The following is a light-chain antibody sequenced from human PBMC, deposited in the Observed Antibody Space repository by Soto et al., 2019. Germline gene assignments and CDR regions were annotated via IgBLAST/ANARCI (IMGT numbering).Light chain of an antibody. CDR3: CTYAGXSTFYV. Sequence: QSVLTQPASLSGSPGQSITISCTGTSSDVGSYNLVSWYQQHPGKAPKLMIYEGSKRPSGVSNRFSGSKSGNTASLTISGLQAEDEADYYCCTYAGXSTFYVFGTGTKVTVL. CDR2: EGS. V-gene: IGLV2-23*03. CDR1: SSDVGSYNL. J-gene: IGLJ1*01.